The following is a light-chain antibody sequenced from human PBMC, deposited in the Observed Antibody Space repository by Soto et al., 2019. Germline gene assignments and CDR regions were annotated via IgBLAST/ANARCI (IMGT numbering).Light chain of an antibody. Sequence: DIQMTQSPSTVSASVGDGVTITCRASQSISTWLAWYQQKPGNAPKLLIYDASTLESGVPSGFSGSGSGTEFTLTISSLQPDDFATYHCQQHTTFGQGTKVEI. J-gene: IGKJ1*01. CDR2: DAS. CDR1: QSISTW. V-gene: IGKV1-5*01. CDR3: QQHTT.